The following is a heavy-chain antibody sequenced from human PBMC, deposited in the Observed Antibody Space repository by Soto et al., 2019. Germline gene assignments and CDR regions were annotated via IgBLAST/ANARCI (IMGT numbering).Heavy chain of an antibody. D-gene: IGHD6-13*01. J-gene: IGHJ5*02. CDR1: GFTFSSYS. CDR3: ARHPERIAQIGWFDP. Sequence: GGSLRLSCAASGFTFSSYSMNWVRQAPGKGLDWVSYISSSSSTIYYADSVKGRFTISRDNAKNSLYLQMNSLRAEDTAVYYCARHPERIAQIGWFDPWGQGTLVTVSS. CDR2: ISSSSSTI. V-gene: IGHV3-48*01.